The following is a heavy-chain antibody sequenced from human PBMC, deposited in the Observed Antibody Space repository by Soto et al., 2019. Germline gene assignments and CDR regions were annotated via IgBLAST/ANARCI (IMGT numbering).Heavy chain of an antibody. J-gene: IGHJ4*02. CDR1: GFTVNSNC. V-gene: IGHV3-53*01. Sequence: QSXGARRLPGPASGFTVNSNCMSWVRQAPGKGPEWISVIYSGDVTDYADSVKGRFSISRDNSKNTLYLQMNSLRAEDTAVYYCARGQESDHAYFDYWGQGTLVTVSS. CDR2: IYSGDVT. CDR3: ARGQESDHAYFDY.